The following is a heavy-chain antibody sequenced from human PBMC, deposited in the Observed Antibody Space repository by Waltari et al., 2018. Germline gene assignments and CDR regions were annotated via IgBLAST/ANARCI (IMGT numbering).Heavy chain of an antibody. J-gene: IGHJ4*02. D-gene: IGHD5-12*01. V-gene: IGHV3-30-3*01. Sequence: QVQLVESGGGVAQPGKSLRLSCAASGFTFSSSAIHWVRQAPGKGLEWVAVTSYDGSTKYYADSVKCRFTISRDNSKNTLYLQMNSLRPEDTAVYYCARDLSGYDWKYYFDYWGQGTLVTVSS. CDR1: GFTFSSSA. CDR3: ARDLSGYDWKYYFDY. CDR2: TSYDGSTK.